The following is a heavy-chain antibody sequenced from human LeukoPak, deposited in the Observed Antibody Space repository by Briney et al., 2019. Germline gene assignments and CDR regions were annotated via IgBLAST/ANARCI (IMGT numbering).Heavy chain of an antibody. CDR2: INHSGST. V-gene: IGHV4-34*01. D-gene: IGHD1/OR15-1a*01. CDR3: ARDTLEHPFDY. J-gene: IGHJ4*02. CDR1: GGSFSGYY. Sequence: SETLSLTCAVYGGSFSGYYWSWIRQPPGKGLEWIGEINHSGSTNYNPSLKSRVTISVDTSKNQFSLKLSSVTAADTAVYYCARDTLEHPFDYWGQGTLVTVSS.